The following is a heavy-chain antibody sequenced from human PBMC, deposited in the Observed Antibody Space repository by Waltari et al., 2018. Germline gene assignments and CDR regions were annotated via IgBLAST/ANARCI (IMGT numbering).Heavy chain of an antibody. J-gene: IGHJ6*03. CDR3: ARAVGSVVTPYYYYYMDV. Sequence: QVQLVQSGAEVKKPGSSVKVSCKASGGTFSSYAISWVRQAPGQGLEWMGGIIPIFGTANYAQKFQGRVTITADKSTSTDYMELSSLRSEDTAVYYCARAVGSVVTPYYYYYMDVWGKGTTVTVSS. D-gene: IGHD2-21*02. V-gene: IGHV1-69*14. CDR1: GGTFSSYA. CDR2: IIPIFGTA.